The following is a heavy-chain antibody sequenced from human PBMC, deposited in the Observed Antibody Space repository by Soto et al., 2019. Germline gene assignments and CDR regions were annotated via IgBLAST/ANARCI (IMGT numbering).Heavy chain of an antibody. J-gene: IGHJ3*02. Sequence: QLHLVQSGAVVKKPGASVTVSCSASGYPVTAYYMHWVRQAPGRGLEWMGGINPATGAAKYTQTSEGRVTMPRDPSTSTVFRDLSGQTSEATAGFYGARGGGVGVAGSAAFDMWGQGTLVTVSS. D-gene: IGHD3-3*01. CDR3: ARGGGVGVAGSAAFDM. CDR1: GYPVTAYY. V-gene: IGHV1-2*02. CDR2: INPATGAA.